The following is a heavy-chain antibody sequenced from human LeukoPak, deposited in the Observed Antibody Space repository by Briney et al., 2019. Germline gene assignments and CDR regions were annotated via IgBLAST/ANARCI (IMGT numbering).Heavy chain of an antibody. Sequence: GESLQISCKGSGYNFTSYWIGWVRQLPGKGPEWMGIIYPGDSDTRYSPSFQGQVTISADKSISTAYLQWSSLKASDTAMYYCARPRAQHPPHFDYWGQGTLVTVSS. CDR3: ARPRAQHPPHFDY. D-gene: IGHD6-13*01. J-gene: IGHJ4*02. CDR1: GYNFTSYW. V-gene: IGHV5-51*01. CDR2: IYPGDSDT.